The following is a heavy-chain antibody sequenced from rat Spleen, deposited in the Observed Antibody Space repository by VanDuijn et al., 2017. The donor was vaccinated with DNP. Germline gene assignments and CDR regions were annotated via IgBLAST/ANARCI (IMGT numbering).Heavy chain of an antibody. CDR1: DYSITSNY. V-gene: IGHV3-1*01. D-gene: IGHD1-1*01. CDR3: ARLRLEWELRAMDA. Sequence: EVQLQESGPGLVKPSQSLSLTCSVTDYSITSNYWGWIRQFPGNKMEWIGHISSSGSPRYNPSLKSRISITRDTSKNQFFLQLDSVTTEDTATYYCARLRLEWELRAMDAWGQGTSVTVSS. J-gene: IGHJ4*01. CDR2: ISSSGSP.